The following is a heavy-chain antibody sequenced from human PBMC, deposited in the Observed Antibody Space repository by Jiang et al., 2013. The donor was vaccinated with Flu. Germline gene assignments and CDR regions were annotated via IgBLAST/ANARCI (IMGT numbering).Heavy chain of an antibody. CDR2: IYPGDPDT. CDR3: AMVATGGYYFDY. J-gene: IGHJ4*02. V-gene: IGHV5-51*01. Sequence: IGWVRQMPGKGLEWMGIIYPGDPDTRYSPSFQGQVTISADKSISTAYLQWSSLKASDTAMYYCAMVATGGYYFDYWGQGTLVTVSS. D-gene: IGHD5-12*01.